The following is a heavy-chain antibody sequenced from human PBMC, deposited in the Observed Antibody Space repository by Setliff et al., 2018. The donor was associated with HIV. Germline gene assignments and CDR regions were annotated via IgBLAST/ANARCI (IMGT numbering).Heavy chain of an antibody. CDR3: ARDDFDAFDI. J-gene: IGHJ3*02. CDR2: IGTSSSHI. Sequence: GESLKISCAASGFSVSSYSMNWARLAPGKGLEWVSSIGTSSSHIYYGDSVRGRFTISRDTAKNSLYLQMNSLRAEDTALYYCARDDFDAFDIWGQGTMVTVSS. V-gene: IGHV3-21*01. CDR1: GFSVSSYS.